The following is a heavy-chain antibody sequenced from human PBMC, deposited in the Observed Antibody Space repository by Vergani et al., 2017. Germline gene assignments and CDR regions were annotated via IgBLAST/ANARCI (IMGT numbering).Heavy chain of an antibody. CDR1: GFTSSSYS. D-gene: IGHD7-27*01. J-gene: IGHJ4*02. Sequence: EVQLVESGGGLVKPGGSLRLSCAASGFTSSSYSMNWVRQAPGKGLGWVTSISISSSYIYYADSVKGRFTISRDDAKNSLYLQMNSLRAEDTAVYYCARLGPNWGFDYWGQGTLVTVSS. CDR3: ARLGPNWGFDY. V-gene: IGHV3-21*01. CDR2: ISISSSYI.